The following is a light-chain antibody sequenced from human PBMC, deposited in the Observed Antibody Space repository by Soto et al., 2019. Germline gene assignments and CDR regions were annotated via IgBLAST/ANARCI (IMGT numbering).Light chain of an antibody. CDR2: DVS. CDR3: SSYRSSNTPFV. V-gene: IGLV2-14*01. Sequence: QSVLTQPSSVSGSPGQSVTISCPGTNSDIGGYFFVSWYQQHPGKAPKLMIYDVSNRPSGVSIRFSGFKSGNTASLTISGLQAEDEADYYCSSYRSSNTPFVFGTGTKVTVL. J-gene: IGLJ1*01. CDR1: NSDIGGYFF.